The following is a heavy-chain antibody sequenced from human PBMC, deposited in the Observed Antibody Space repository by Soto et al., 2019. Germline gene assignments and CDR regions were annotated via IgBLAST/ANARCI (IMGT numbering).Heavy chain of an antibody. Sequence: SVKVACQASGGTFSSYAISWVRQATGQGLEWMGGIIPIFGTANYAQKFQGRVTITADESTSTAYMELSSLRSEDTAVYYCARSIAAAGTNYYYGMDVWGQGTTVTVSS. CDR1: GGTFSSYA. V-gene: IGHV1-69*13. CDR2: IIPIFGTA. D-gene: IGHD6-13*01. J-gene: IGHJ6*02. CDR3: ARSIAAAGTNYYYGMDV.